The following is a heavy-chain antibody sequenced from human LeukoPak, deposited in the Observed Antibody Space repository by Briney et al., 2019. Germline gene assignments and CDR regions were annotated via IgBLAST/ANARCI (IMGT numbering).Heavy chain of an antibody. D-gene: IGHD1-1*01. CDR2: ISSSSSYI. CDR1: GFTVSSYS. Sequence: TGGSLRLSCAASGFTVSSYSMNAVRQAPGKGLEWVSSISSSSSYIYYADSVKGRFTISRDNAKNSLYLQMNSLRAEDTAVYYCARDLERFHDAFDIWGQGTMVTVSS. J-gene: IGHJ3*02. V-gene: IGHV3-21*01. CDR3: ARDLERFHDAFDI.